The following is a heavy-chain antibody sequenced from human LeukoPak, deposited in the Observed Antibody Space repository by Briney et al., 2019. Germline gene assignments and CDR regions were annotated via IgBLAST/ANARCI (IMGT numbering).Heavy chain of an antibody. CDR3: ATNGPGIAVAGYVDY. CDR2: ISYDGSNE. J-gene: IGHJ4*03. Sequence: GGSLRLSCAASGFTFSGYGMHWVRQAPGKGLEWVAVISYDGSNEYYADSVKGRFTISRDNSKNTLYLQMNSLRAEDTAVYYCATNGPGIAVAGYVDYWGQGTTVTVSS. D-gene: IGHD6-19*01. V-gene: IGHV3-30*03. CDR1: GFTFSGYG.